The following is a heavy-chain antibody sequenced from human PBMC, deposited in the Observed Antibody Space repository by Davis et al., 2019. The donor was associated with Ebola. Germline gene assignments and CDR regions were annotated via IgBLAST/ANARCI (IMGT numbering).Heavy chain of an antibody. Sequence: GESLKISSAASGLSFSNYWMSWVRQAPGKGLEWVANIKQDGSEKYYVDSVKGRFTISRDNAKNSVFLQMNSLRAEDTAVYYCASHDYGDYAGPDYWGQGTLVTVSS. CDR1: GLSFSNYW. V-gene: IGHV3-7*01. J-gene: IGHJ4*02. CDR3: ASHDYGDYAGPDY. CDR2: IKQDGSEK. D-gene: IGHD4-17*01.